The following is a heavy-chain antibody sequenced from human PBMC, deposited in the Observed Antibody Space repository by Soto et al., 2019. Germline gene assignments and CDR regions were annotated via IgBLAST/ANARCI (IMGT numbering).Heavy chain of an antibody. V-gene: IGHV3-21*01. J-gene: IGHJ6*02. CDR2: ISSSSSYI. Sequence: GGSLRLSCAASGFTFSSYSMNWVRQAPGKGLEWVSSISSSSSYIYYADSVKGRFTVSRDNAKNSLYLQMNSLRAEDTAVYYCARDENYDSSGTPPYYYGMDVWGQGTTVTSP. CDR1: GFTFSSYS. D-gene: IGHD3-22*01. CDR3: ARDENYDSSGTPPYYYGMDV.